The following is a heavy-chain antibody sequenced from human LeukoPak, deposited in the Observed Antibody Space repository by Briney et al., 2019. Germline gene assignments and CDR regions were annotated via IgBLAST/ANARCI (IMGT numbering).Heavy chain of an antibody. CDR2: IYTSGST. CDR3: ARVIVVVPAARGLLDY. Sequence: PSETLPLTCTVSGGSISSYYWSWIRQPAGKGLEWIGRIYTSGSTNYNPSLKSRVTMSVDTSKNQFSLKLSSVTAADTAVYYCARVIVVVPAARGLLDYWGQGTLVTVSS. J-gene: IGHJ4*02. V-gene: IGHV4-4*07. D-gene: IGHD2-2*01. CDR1: GGSISSYY.